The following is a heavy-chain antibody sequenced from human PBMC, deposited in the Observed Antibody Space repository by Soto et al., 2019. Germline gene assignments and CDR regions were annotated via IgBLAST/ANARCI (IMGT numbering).Heavy chain of an antibody. CDR2: INHSGST. CDR3: GRGLSVRVTTGRYFDY. J-gene: IGHJ4*02. V-gene: IGHV4-34*01. D-gene: IGHD4-17*01. CDR1: GGSFSGYY. Sequence: QVQLQQWGAGLLKPSETLSLTCAVYGGSFSGYYWSWIRQPPGKGLEWIGEINHSGSTNYNPSLKSRVTISVDTSKNQFSLKLSSVTAADTAVYYCGRGLSVRVTTGRYFDYWGQGTLVTVSS.